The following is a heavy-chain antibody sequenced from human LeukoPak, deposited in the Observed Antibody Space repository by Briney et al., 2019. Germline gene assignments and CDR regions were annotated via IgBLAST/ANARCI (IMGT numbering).Heavy chain of an antibody. CDR1: GFSFSSYA. J-gene: IGHJ4*02. V-gene: IGHV3-23*01. CDR2: ISGSGGDT. Sequence: GGSLRHSCAASGFSFSSYAMTWVRQAPGKGLEWVSVISGSGGDTFYGDSVKGRFTISRDDSKSTLYLHMNSLRGEDTAVYYCAKGKSGSSYSAIDQWGQGTQVTVSS. CDR3: AKGKSGSSYSAIDQ. D-gene: IGHD3-22*01.